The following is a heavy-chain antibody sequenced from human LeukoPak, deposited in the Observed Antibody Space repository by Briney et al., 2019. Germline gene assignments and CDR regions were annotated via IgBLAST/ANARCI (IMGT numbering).Heavy chain of an antibody. V-gene: IGHV3-21*01. CDR3: ARVWDYGSGISVHYYGMDV. Sequence: GGSLRLSCAASGFTFSSYSMNWVRQAPGKGLEWVSSISSSSSYIYYADSVKGRFTISRDNAKNSLYLQMNSLRAEDTAVYYCARVWDYGSGISVHYYGMDVWGQGTTVTVSS. J-gene: IGHJ6*02. CDR2: ISSSSSYI. D-gene: IGHD3-10*01. CDR1: GFTFSSYS.